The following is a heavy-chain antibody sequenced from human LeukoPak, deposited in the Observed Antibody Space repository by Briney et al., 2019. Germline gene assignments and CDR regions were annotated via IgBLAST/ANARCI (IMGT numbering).Heavy chain of an antibody. CDR1: GITFSRFW. CDR3: ARGLHYYDSSGYYSGGYYFDY. V-gene: IGHV3-53*01. Sequence: GGSLRLSCAASGITFSRFWMSWVRQAPGKGLEWVSVIYSGGSTHYADSVKGRFTISRDNSKNTLYLQMNSLRAEDTAVYYCARGLHYYDSSGYYSGGYYFDYWGQGTLVTVSS. CDR2: IYSGGST. D-gene: IGHD3-22*01. J-gene: IGHJ4*02.